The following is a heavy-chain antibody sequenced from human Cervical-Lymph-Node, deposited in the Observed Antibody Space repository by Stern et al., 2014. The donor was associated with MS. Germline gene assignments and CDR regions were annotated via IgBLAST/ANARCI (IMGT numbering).Heavy chain of an antibody. Sequence: MQLVESGAEVKKPGSSVKVSPPPPAGPFSSSAISWVRQAPGQGLEWMGGIIPLFGTANYAQKFRGRVTITADESTSTAYMDLSSLRSEDTAVYYCARELSQLLVYGGQGPWSPSPQ. CDR1: AGPFSSSA. J-gene: IGHJ4*02. CDR2: IIPLFGTA. CDR3: ARELSQLLVY. D-gene: IGHD2-2*01. V-gene: IGHV1-69*01.